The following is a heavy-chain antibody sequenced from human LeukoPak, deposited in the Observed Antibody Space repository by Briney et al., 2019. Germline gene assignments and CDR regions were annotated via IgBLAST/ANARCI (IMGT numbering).Heavy chain of an antibody. CDR3: AKETAGYSYGYSS. Sequence: AGSLRLSCAASGFTFSSYGTHWVRQAPGKGLEWVAFIRYDGSNKYYADSVKGRFTISRDNSKNTLYLQMNSLRAEDTAVYYCAKETAGYSYGYSSWGQGTLVTVSS. V-gene: IGHV3-30*02. D-gene: IGHD5-18*01. CDR2: IRYDGSNK. CDR1: GFTFSSYG. J-gene: IGHJ4*02.